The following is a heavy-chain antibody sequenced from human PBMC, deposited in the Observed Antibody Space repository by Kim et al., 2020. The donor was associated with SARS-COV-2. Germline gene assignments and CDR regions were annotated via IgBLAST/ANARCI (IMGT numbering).Heavy chain of an antibody. CDR1: GDSISGYY. CDR3: VTGAGWPLDS. CDR2: VHHSGET. V-gene: IGHV4-59*03. J-gene: IGHJ4*02. Sequence: SETLSLTCTMSGDSISGYYWGWIRQPPGKGLEWIGYVHHSGETDYNPTLMGRLTISGDSSKNQFSLRLNSVTAADTAFYYCVTGAGWPLDSWGQGTLVTV. D-gene: IGHD3-9*01.